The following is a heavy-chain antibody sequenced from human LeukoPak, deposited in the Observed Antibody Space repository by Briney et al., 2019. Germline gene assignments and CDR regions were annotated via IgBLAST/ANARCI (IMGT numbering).Heavy chain of an antibody. CDR1: GGSISSHY. V-gene: IGHV4-4*07. D-gene: IGHD3-22*01. CDR3: ARDDYYDSSGYYPYYYYYGMDV. CDR2: IYNNGNT. J-gene: IGHJ6*02. Sequence: SETLSLTCSVSGGSISSHYWTWIRQPAGKGLEWIGRIYNNGNTNYNPSLKSRVTMSVDTSKNQFSLKLSSVTAADTAVYYCARDDYYDSSGYYPYYYYYGMDVWGQGTTVTVSS.